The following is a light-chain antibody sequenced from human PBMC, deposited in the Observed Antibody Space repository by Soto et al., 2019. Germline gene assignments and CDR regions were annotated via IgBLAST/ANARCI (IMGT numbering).Light chain of an antibody. CDR1: QSISNH. CDR2: AAS. V-gene: IGKV1-39*01. CDR3: QQSDSSPPT. Sequence: IKMTISPSSLSATVKDRVIITCRASQSISNHLNWYQQKPGKAPKLLIFAASSLQSGVPSRFSGSRSGPDFTLTISSLQPEDFATYYCQQSDSSPPTFGQGTKGDIK. J-gene: IGKJ1*01.